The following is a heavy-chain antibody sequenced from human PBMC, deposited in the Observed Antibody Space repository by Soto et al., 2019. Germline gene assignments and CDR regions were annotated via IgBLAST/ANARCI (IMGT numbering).Heavy chain of an antibody. CDR2: INYSGST. CDR1: GGSFSGYY. V-gene: IGHV4-34*01. CDR3: ARGWGLVFDY. J-gene: IGHJ4*02. Sequence: SETLSLTCAVYGGSFSGYYWTWIRQPPGQGLEWIGYINYSGSTNYTPSLKSRVTISVDTSKNQFSLKLSSVTAADTAVYYCARGWGLVFDYWGQGTLVTVSS. D-gene: IGHD7-27*01.